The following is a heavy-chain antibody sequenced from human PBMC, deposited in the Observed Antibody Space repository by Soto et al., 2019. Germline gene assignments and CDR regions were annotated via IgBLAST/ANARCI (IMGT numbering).Heavy chain of an antibody. J-gene: IGHJ6*02. D-gene: IGHD3-22*01. Sequence: GSLRLSCSASGFTFSSYAMSWVRQAPGKGLEWVSAISGSGGSTYYADSVKGRFTISRDNSKNTLYLQMNSLRAEDTAVYYCASYYYDSSGYYSDYYYCGMDVWGQGTTVTVSS. CDR2: ISGSGGST. CDR3: ASYYYDSSGYYSDYYYCGMDV. CDR1: GFTFSSYA. V-gene: IGHV3-23*01.